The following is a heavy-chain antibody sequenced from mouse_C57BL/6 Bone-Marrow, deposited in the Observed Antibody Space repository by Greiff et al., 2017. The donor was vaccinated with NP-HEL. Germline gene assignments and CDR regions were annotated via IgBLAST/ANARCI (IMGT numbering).Heavy chain of an antibody. V-gene: IGHV5-9-1*02. D-gene: IGHD1-1*02. J-gene: IGHJ4*01. CDR2: ISSGGDYI. Sequence: EVMLVESGEGLVKPGGSLKLSCAASGFTFSSYAMSWVRQTPEKRLEWVAYISSGGDYIYYADTVKGRFTISRDNARNTLYLQMSSLKSEDTAMYYCTREGYGYYAMDYWGQGTSVTVSS. CDR3: TREGYGYYAMDY. CDR1: GFTFSSYA.